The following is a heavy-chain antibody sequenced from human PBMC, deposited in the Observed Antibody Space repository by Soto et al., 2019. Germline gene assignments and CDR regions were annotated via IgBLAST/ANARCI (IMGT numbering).Heavy chain of an antibody. J-gene: IGHJ4*02. V-gene: IGHV3-72*01. CDR2: ARNKARSYSI. D-gene: IGHD3-16*01. Sequence: EVQLVESGGGLVQPGGSLRLSCAASGFSFSAHYMDWVRQAPGKGLEWVGRARNKARSYSIEYAASVKGRFTISRDDSKHSVYLKMNSLETEDTAVYYCAGVRWGDVDYWGQGTLVTVSS. CDR1: GFSFSAHY. CDR3: AGVRWGDVDY.